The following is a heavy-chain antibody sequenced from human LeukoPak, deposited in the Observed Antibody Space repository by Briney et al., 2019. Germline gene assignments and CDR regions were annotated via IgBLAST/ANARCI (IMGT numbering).Heavy chain of an antibody. CDR2: IYLYGTT. J-gene: IGHJ6*02. V-gene: IGHV4-4*02. Sequence: SETLSLTCSVSIGSISSSKWWSWVRQSPVKGLEWIGEIYLYGTTNYNPSFTSRVTMSVDRSRYQFSLKLTSVTAADTAVYYCARQKWEQQGRDYYFNGLDVWGPGTTVIVSS. CDR1: IGSISSSKW. D-gene: IGHD1/OR15-1a*01. CDR3: ARQKWEQQGRDYYFNGLDV.